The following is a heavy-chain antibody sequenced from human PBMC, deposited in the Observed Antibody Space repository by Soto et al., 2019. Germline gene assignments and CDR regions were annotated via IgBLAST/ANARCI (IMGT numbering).Heavy chain of an antibody. Sequence: SGTLALTCTVSGASISSGDYFWSWIRQSPGKGLEWIGYIYDSGSSYYNPSLKSRVTMSVDTSKNQFSLKLRSVTAADTAVYYCAREKGYISGPKNFDYWGQGTLVTVYS. CDR3: AREKGYISGPKNFDY. D-gene: IGHD5-12*01. CDR1: GASISSGDYF. V-gene: IGHV4-30-4*01. J-gene: IGHJ4*02. CDR2: IYDSGSS.